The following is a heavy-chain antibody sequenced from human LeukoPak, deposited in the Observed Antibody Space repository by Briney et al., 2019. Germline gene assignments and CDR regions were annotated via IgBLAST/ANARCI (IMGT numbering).Heavy chain of an antibody. CDR1: GGSFSGYY. V-gene: IGHV4-34*01. D-gene: IGHD4-11*01. CDR2: INHSGST. Sequence: PSETLSLTCAVYGGSFSGYYWSWIRQPPGKGLEWTGEINHSGSTNYNPSLKSRVTISVDTSKNQFSLKLSSVTAADTAVYYCARGRVRVFDYWGQGTLVTVSS. J-gene: IGHJ4*02. CDR3: ARGRVRVFDY.